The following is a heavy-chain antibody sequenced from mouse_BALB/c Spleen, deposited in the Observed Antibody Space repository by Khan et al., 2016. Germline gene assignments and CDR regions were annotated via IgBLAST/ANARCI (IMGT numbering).Heavy chain of an antibody. CDR1: GYTFTDYN. CDR2: IYPYTGGT. D-gene: IGHD1-1*01. Sequence: VQLQQSGPELVKPGASVKISCKASGYTFTDYNMHWVKQSHGKSLEWIGYIYPYTGGTGYNQKFKSKATLTVDNSSSTAYMELRSLTSEDSAVYYCARVFYYYFFGHWGQGTTLTVSS. CDR3: ARVFYYYFFGH. V-gene: IGHV1S29*02. J-gene: IGHJ2*01.